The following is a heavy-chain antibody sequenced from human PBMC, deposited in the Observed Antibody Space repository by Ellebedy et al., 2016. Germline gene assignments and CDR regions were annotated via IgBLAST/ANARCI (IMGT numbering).Heavy chain of an antibody. Sequence: GESLKISCAASGFTFSDYYMSWIRQAPGKGLEWVSSISSSSSYIYYADSVKGRFTISRDNAKNSLYLQMNSLRAEDTAVYYCARDPDYYGSGVWGQGTTVTVSS. D-gene: IGHD1-14*01. CDR3: ARDPDYYGSGV. CDR2: ISSSSSYI. V-gene: IGHV3-11*06. J-gene: IGHJ6*02. CDR1: GFTFSDYY.